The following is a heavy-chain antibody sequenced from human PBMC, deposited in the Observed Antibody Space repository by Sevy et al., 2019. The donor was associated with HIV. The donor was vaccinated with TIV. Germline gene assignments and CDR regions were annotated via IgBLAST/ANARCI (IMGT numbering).Heavy chain of an antibody. D-gene: IGHD2-2*01. CDR3: ARVGLGIRAAAMPNYYYMDV. CDR2: IIPIFGTA. V-gene: IGHV1-69*06. J-gene: IGHJ6*03. Sequence: ASVKVSCKASGGTFSSYAISWVRQAPGQGLEWMGGIIPIFGTANYAQKFQGRVTITADKSTSTAYMGLSSLRSEDTAVYYCARVGLGIRAAAMPNYYYMDVWGKGTTVTVSS. CDR1: GGTFSSYA.